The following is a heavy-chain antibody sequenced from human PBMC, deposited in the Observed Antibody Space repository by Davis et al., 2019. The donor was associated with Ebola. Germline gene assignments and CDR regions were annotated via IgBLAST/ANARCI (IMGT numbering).Heavy chain of an antibody. V-gene: IGHV1-2*02. Sequence: ASVKVSCKASGYTFTGYYMHWVRQAPGQGLEWMGWINPNSGGTNYAQKFQGRVTMTRDTSISTAYMELSRLRSDDTAVYYCARDRKEVSSPYYYYYYGMDVWGQGTTVTVSS. CDR3: ARDRKEVSSPYYYYYYGMDV. J-gene: IGHJ6*02. CDR1: GYTFTGYY. CDR2: INPNSGGT.